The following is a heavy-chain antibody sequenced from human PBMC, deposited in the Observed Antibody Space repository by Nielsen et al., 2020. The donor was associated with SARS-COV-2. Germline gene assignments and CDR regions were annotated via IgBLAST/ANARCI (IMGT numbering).Heavy chain of an antibody. CDR2: IKSKTDGGTT. CDR1: GFTFSNAW. V-gene: IGHV3-15*01. Sequence: GESLKISCAASGFTFSNAWMSWVRQAPGKGLEWVGRIKSKTDGGTTDYAAPVKSRFTIPRDDSKNTLYLQMNSLKTEDTAVYYCTSFGVVIIDYYYGMDVWGQGTTVTVSS. J-gene: IGHJ6*02. CDR3: TSFGVVIIDYYYGMDV. D-gene: IGHD3-3*01.